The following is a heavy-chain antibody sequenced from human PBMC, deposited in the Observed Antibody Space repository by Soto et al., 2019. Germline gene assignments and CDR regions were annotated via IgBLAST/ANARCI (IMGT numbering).Heavy chain of an antibody. J-gene: IGHJ4*02. CDR3: ARDARNADYEY. CDR1: GFTFSSHA. CDR2: IHSIRSII. Sequence: EVQLVESGGGLVQPGGPLRLSCAVSGFTFSSHAMNWVRQAPGKGLEWVAYIHSIRSIIYYADSVKGRFTISRDNAKNSLYLQLHSLRDEDTAVYYRARDARNADYEYCGQGTLVTVSS. D-gene: IGHD3-16*01. V-gene: IGHV3-48*02.